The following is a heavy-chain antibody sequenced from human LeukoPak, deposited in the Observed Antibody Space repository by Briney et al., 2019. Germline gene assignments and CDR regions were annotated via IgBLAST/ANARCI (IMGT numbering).Heavy chain of an antibody. Sequence: SETLSLTCTVSGGSISSSSYYWGWIRQPPGKGLEWIGSIYHSGSTYYNSSLKTRVTISVDMSKNQFSLKLSSMTAADTAVYYCATDTVAGLIWGQGTLVTVSS. CDR2: IYHSGST. V-gene: IGHV4-39*07. D-gene: IGHD6-19*01. CDR3: ATDTVAGLI. J-gene: IGHJ4*02. CDR1: GGSISSSSYY.